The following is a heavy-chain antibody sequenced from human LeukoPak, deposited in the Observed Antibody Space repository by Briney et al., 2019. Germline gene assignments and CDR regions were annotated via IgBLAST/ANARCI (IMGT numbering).Heavy chain of an antibody. CDR3: ARAGGFPRHYFDY. J-gene: IGHJ4*02. V-gene: IGHV3-30-3*01. Sequence: GGSLSLSCAASGFTFSSYAMHWVRQAPGKGLEWVAVISYDGSNKYYADSVKGRFTISRDNSKNTLYLQMNSLRAEDTAVYYCARAGGFPRHYFDYWGQGTLVTVSS. CDR1: GFTFSSYA. D-gene: IGHD3-16*01. CDR2: ISYDGSNK.